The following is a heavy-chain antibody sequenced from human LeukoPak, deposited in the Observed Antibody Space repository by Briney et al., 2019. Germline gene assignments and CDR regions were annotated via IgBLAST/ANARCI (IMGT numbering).Heavy chain of an antibody. V-gene: IGHV4-4*07. CDR1: GGSISSYY. CDR2: IYTSGST. CDR3: ARTPRRAYCSGSSCYGKFDY. J-gene: IGHJ4*02. Sequence: SETLSLTCTVPGGSISSYYWSWIRHSAGKGLECIGRIYTSGSTNYNPSLKSRVTMSGDTPKNHFSLKLSSVTAADTDVYYCARTPRRAYCSGSSCYGKFDYWGQGTLVTVSS. D-gene: IGHD2-15*01.